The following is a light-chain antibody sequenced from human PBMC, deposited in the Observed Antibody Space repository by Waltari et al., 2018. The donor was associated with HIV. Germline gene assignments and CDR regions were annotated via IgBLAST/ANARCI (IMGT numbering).Light chain of an antibody. CDR3: QQYGSAPPIT. V-gene: IGKV3-20*01. CDR2: NTY. CDR1: QSVSNNY. J-gene: IGKJ4*01. Sequence: EIVLTQSPGTLSLSPGERATLSCRASQSVSNNYLAWYQQKPGQAPRLLIYNTYNRATGIPDRFSGSGSGTDLTLTISRLEPEDFAIYYCQQYGSAPPITFGGGTKVEIK.